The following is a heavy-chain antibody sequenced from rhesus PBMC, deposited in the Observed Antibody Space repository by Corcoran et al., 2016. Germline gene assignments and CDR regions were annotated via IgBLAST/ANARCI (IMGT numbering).Heavy chain of an antibody. CDR3: ARWYYSGSYYGTYFDY. D-gene: IGHD3-16*01. V-gene: IGHV4-160*01. Sequence: QVQLQESGPGRVKPSETLSLICAVSGGFISSNYGCWTRQSTGKGLEWIRDTYGGGGSTSYNPSLQSRVTLSTGTSKNPFSLTLSSVTAADTAVYYCARWYYSGSYYGTYFDYWGQGVLVTVSS. CDR2: TYGGGGST. J-gene: IGHJ4*01. CDR1: GGFISSNY.